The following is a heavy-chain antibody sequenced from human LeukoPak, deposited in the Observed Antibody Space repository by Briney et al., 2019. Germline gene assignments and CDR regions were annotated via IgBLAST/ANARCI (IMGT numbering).Heavy chain of an antibody. CDR1: GGSFSGYY. D-gene: IGHD3-10*01. J-gene: IGHJ3*02. CDR2: INHSGST. V-gene: IGHV4-34*01. Sequence: PSETLSLTCAVYGGSFSGYYWSWIRQPPGKGLEWIGEINHSGSTNYNPSLKSRVTISVDTSKNQFSLKLSSVTAADTAVYYCARAVYTMVRGVPPRAFDIWGQGTMVTVSS. CDR3: ARAVYTMVRGVPPRAFDI.